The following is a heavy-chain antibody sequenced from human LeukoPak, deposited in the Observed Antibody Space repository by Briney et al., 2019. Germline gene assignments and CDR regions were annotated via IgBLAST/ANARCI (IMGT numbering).Heavy chain of an antibody. V-gene: IGHV1-8*03. J-gene: IGHJ5*02. D-gene: IGHD3-10*01. Sequence: GASVKVSCKASGYTFTSYDINWVRQATGQGLEWMGWMNPNSGNTGYAQKFQGRVTITRNTSISTAYMELSSLRSEDTAVYYCARENMVRGVISGGNWFDPWGQGTLVTVSS. CDR2: MNPNSGNT. CDR1: GYTFTSYD. CDR3: ARENMVRGVISGGNWFDP.